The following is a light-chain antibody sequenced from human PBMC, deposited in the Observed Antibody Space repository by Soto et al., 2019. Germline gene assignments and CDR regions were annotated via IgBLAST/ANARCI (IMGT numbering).Light chain of an antibody. V-gene: IGLV2-14*03. CDR2: DVT. CDR1: SSDIGAYNY. CDR3: SSYTTIHTRV. J-gene: IGLJ3*02. Sequence: SVLTQPASVSGSPGQSITISRTGTSSDIGAYNYVSWYQQHPGKAPQLMIFDVTNRPSGVSDRFSGSKSGNTASLTISGLQAEDEADYYCSSYTTIHTRVFGGGTKLTVL.